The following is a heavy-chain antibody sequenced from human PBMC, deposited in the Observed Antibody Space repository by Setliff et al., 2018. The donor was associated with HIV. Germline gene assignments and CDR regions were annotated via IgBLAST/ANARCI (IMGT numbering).Heavy chain of an antibody. CDR3: ARSRTSSGYYGVTGYGMDV. Sequence: SETLSLTCTVSGGSISSHCWSWIRQPPGKGLEWIGYIYYSGSTNCNPSLKSRVTISVATSKNQFSLKLNSVTTADTAVYYCARSRTSSGYYGVTGYGMDVWGQGTTVTVSS. J-gene: IGHJ6*02. CDR1: GGSISSHC. V-gene: IGHV4-59*11. D-gene: IGHD3-22*01. CDR2: IYYSGST.